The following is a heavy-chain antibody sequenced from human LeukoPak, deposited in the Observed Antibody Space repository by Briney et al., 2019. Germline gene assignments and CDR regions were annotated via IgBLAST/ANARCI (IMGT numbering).Heavy chain of an antibody. J-gene: IGHJ3*02. CDR3: ARTLRSFGAFDI. Sequence: ASVKVSCKASGYTFTAYYVHWVRQAPGQGLEWIGWINPNTGDTNYAPKFQGRVTMTRDTSISTAYMELSRLRSDDTAVYYCARTLRSFGAFDIWGQGTMVTVSS. D-gene: IGHD3-3*01. CDR2: INPNTGDT. V-gene: IGHV1-2*02. CDR1: GYTFTAYY.